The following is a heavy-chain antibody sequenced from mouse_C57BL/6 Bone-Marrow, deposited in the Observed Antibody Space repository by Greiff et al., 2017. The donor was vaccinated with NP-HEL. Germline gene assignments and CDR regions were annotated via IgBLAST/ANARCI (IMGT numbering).Heavy chain of an antibody. CDR3: AYYSNYEFAY. D-gene: IGHD2-5*01. J-gene: IGHJ3*01. CDR2: IYPRSGNT. V-gene: IGHV1-81*01. CDR1: GYTFTSYG. Sequence: VKLVESGAELARPGASVKLSCKASGYTFTSYGISWVKQRTGQGLEWIGEIYPRSGNTYYNEKFKGKATLTADKSSSTAYMELRSLTSEDSAVYFCAYYSNYEFAYWGQGTLVTVSA.